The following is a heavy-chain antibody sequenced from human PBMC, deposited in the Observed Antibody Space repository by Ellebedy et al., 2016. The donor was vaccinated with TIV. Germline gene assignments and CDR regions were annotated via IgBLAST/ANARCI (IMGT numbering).Heavy chain of an antibody. D-gene: IGHD6-13*01. V-gene: IGHV4-59*12. Sequence: MPSETLSLTCSVSDASIRSYFWSWIRQPPGKGLEWIGYFYSSGSTDYKPSLKSRVAISVDTSKSQVSLKLSSVTAADTAVYYCARDFERRIPAAGGMFYFDFWGQGALVTVAS. CDR1: DASIRSYF. CDR3: ARDFERRIPAAGGMFYFDF. J-gene: IGHJ4*02. CDR2: FYSSGST.